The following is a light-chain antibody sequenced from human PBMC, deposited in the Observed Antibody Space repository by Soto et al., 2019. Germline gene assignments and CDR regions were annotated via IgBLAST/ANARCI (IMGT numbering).Light chain of an antibody. J-gene: IGKJ4*01. CDR2: GAY. CDR3: QQPGSSPTVT. V-gene: IGKV3-20*01. CDR1: QSVSSSY. Sequence: EGVLTQAPGSLPFAPEEMAALAFRGIQSVSSSYLAWYQQKPGQAPRLLIYGAYSRATGIPDRFSGSGPGTDFTLTLRTLESDDSALSYCQQPGSSPTVTFRGGTKVDIK.